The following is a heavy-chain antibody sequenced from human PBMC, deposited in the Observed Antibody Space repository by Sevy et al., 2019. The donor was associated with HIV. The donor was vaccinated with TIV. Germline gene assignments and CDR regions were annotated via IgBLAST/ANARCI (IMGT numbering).Heavy chain of an antibody. D-gene: IGHD3-9*01. V-gene: IGHV4-59*01. CDR2: MYYNGRP. CDR3: AKAACNTDWRIDV. CDR1: GGSISSYY. Sequence: SETLSLTCPVSGGSISSYYWSWIRQPPGKGLEAIGYMYYNGRPYYNPSLNSRVTISVDKSQNQLSLQLSSMTAADTAVYYCAKAACNTDWRIDVCGQGTTVTVSS. J-gene: IGHJ6*02.